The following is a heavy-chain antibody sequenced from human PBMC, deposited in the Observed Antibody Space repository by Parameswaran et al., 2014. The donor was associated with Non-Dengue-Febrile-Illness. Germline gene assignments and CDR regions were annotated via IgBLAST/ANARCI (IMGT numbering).Heavy chain of an antibody. D-gene: IGHD3-10*01. CDR2: ISGSGGST. V-gene: IGHV3-23*01. J-gene: IGHJ4*02. CDR3: AKDPTTMVRGDDY. Sequence: RWIRQPPGKGLEWVSAISGSGGSTYYADSVKGRFTISRDNSKNTLYLQMNSLRAEDTAVYYCAKDPTTMVRGDDYWGQGTLVTVSS.